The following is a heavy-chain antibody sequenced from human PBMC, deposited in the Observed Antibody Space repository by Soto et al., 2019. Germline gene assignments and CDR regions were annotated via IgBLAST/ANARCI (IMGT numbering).Heavy chain of an antibody. Sequence: SETLSLTCSVSGGSIISSSNYWGWIRQPPGKGLEWIGSGNSGGNTYSNPSLKSRVTISVDTSKNQFSLKLTSVTVADTAVYYCARQEWLRWGFGYWGQGTLVTVSS. CDR3: ARQEWLRWGFGY. D-gene: IGHD5-12*01. CDR2: GNSGGNT. CDR1: GGSIISSSNY. J-gene: IGHJ4*02. V-gene: IGHV4-39*01.